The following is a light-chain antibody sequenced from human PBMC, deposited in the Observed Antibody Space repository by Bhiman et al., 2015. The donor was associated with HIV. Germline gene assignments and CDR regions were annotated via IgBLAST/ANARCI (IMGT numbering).Light chain of an antibody. CDR1: SSDVGGYNY. Sequence: QSALTQPASVSGSPGQSITISCTGTSSDVGGYNYVSWYQQHPGKAPKLMIYDVIKRPSGVSNRFSGSKSGNTASLTISGLQPEDEADYYCCSYAGSGTRVVFGGGTKLTVL. CDR3: CSYAGSGTRVV. CDR2: DVI. J-gene: IGLJ2*01. V-gene: IGLV2-14*03.